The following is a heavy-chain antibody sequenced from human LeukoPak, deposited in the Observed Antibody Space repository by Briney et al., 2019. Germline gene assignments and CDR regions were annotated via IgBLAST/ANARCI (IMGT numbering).Heavy chain of an antibody. CDR2: INAGNGNT. Sequence: ASVKVSCKASGYTFTSYAMHWVGQAPGQRREWRGWINAGNGNTKYSQKFQGRVTITRDTSASTAYMELSSLRSEDTAVYYCASRTSSSWYFACFDYWGQGTLVTVSS. V-gene: IGHV1-3*01. J-gene: IGHJ4*02. CDR1: GYTFTSYA. D-gene: IGHD6-13*01. CDR3: ASRTSSSWYFACFDY.